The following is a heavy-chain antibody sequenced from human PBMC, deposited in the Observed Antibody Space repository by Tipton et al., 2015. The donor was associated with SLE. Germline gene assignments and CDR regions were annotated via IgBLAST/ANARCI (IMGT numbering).Heavy chain of an antibody. V-gene: IGHV4-59*01. Sequence: TLSLTCAVSGGSISSYYWSWIRQPPGKGLEWIGYIYYSGNTNYNPSLKSRVTISVDTSKNQFSLKLSSVTAEDTAVYYCAGDRVGARGYFDYWGQGTLVTVSS. J-gene: IGHJ4*02. D-gene: IGHD1-26*01. CDR2: IYYSGNT. CDR3: AGDRVGARGYFDY. CDR1: GGSISSYY.